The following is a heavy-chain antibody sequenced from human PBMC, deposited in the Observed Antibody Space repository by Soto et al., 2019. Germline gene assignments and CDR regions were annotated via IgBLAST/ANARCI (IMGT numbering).Heavy chain of an antibody. CDR1: GFTVSSYS. J-gene: IGHJ6*02. Sequence: EVQLVETGGDLIQPGGSLRLSCAASGFTVSSYSMTWVRQAPGKGLEWISIIYSDNNTDYADSVKGRFSISSDTSKNILYLQMNSLSAEDTAEYYCARHYSAMGVWGQGTTVTVSS. CDR2: IYSDNNT. CDR3: ARHYSAMGV. V-gene: IGHV3-53*02.